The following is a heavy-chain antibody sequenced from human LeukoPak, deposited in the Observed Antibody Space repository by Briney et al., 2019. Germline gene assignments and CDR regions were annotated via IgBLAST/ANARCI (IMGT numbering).Heavy chain of an antibody. J-gene: IGHJ3*02. CDR2: INSGDSET. Sequence: GEPRKISCQGFGYSVPTYWISWVGQIPGKGLEWIAIINSGDSETRYSPSFQGQVTIAAGKTISTAYLQWSSLKASDTAMYYCATTLYSGIYGDAFDIWGQGTMVTVSS. D-gene: IGHD1-26*01. V-gene: IGHV5-51*01. CDR3: ATTLYSGIYGDAFDI. CDR1: GYSVPTYW.